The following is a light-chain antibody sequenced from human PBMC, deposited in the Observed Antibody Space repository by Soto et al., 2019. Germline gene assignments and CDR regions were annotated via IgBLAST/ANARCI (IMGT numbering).Light chain of an antibody. J-gene: IGLJ3*02. V-gene: IGLV2-11*01. CDR2: EVT. CDR1: SGDIGGYNY. Sequence: QSVLTQPRSVSGSPGQSVTISCTGASGDIGGYNYVSWYQHHPGKAPKLMIHEVTKRPSGVPDRFSGSKSGNTASLTVSGLQAEDEADYYCSSFAGANIWVFGGGTQLTVL. CDR3: SSFAGANIWV.